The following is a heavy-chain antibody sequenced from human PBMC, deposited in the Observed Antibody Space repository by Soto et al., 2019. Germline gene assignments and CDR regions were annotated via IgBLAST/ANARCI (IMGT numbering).Heavy chain of an antibody. Sequence: SVKVYCKAAGGTFRSYAISWVRQAPGQGLEWMGGIIPIFGTANYAQKFQGRVTITADESTSTAYMELSSLRSEDTAVYYCPSEDPQLAYWGQGTLVTVSS. V-gene: IGHV1-69*13. D-gene: IGHD2-2*01. CDR2: IIPIFGTA. CDR3: PSEDPQLAY. J-gene: IGHJ4*02. CDR1: GGTFRSYA.